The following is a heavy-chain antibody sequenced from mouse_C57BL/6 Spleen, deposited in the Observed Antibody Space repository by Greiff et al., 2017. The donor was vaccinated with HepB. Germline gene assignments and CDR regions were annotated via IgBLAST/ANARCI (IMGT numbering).Heavy chain of an antibody. CDR2: IYPGSGST. CDR1: GYTFTSYW. CDR3: ARSYYDGSSPYYFDY. V-gene: IGHV1-55*01. D-gene: IGHD1-1*01. J-gene: IGHJ2*01. Sequence: VQLQQSGAELVKPGASVKMSCKASGYTFTSYWITWVKQRPGQGLEWIGDIYPGSGSTNYNEKFKSKATLTVDTSSSTAYMQLSSLTSEDSAVYYCARSYYDGSSPYYFDYWGQGTTLTVSS.